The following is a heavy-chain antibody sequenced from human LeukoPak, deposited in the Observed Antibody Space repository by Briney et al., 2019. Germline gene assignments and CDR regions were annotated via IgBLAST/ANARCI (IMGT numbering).Heavy chain of an antibody. CDR2: IYPGDSDT. CDR1: GYSFTSYW. J-gene: IGHJ6*03. Sequence: GESLKISCKGSGYSFTSYWIGWVRQMPGKGLEWMGIIYPGDSDTRYSPSFQGQVTISADKSISTAYLQWSSLKASDTAMYYCARRQYSSSWPLDYYMDVWGKGTTVTISS. V-gene: IGHV5-51*01. D-gene: IGHD6-13*01. CDR3: ARRQYSSSWPLDYYMDV.